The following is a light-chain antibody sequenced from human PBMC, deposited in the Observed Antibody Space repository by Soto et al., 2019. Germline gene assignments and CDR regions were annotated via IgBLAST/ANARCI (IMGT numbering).Light chain of an antibody. J-gene: IGLJ2*01. CDR2: LKSDGSH. CDR1: SGHSHYA. CDR3: QTWGAGIRV. V-gene: IGLV4-69*01. Sequence: QLVLTQSPSASASLGASVKLTCTLSSGHSHYAIAWHQQQPGKGPRYLMKLKSDGSHNKGDGIPDRFSGSSSGAERYLTISSLQSEDEADYYCQTWGAGIRVFGGGTKLTVL.